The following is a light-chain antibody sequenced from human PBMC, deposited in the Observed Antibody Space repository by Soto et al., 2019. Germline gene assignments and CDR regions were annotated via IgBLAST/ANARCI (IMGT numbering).Light chain of an antibody. CDR2: GAS. Sequence: GDRVTITCRPSQTIDNYLNWYQHKPGKAPKLLIYGASTLQSGVSSRFTGSASGTDFTLTIDNLQAEEFATYYCQQTYTIPFAFGQGTKLEI. CDR3: QQTYTIPFA. CDR1: QTIDNY. V-gene: IGKV1-39*01. J-gene: IGKJ2*01.